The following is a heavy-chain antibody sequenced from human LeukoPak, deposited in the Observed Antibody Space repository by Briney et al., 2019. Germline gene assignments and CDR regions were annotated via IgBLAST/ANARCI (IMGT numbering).Heavy chain of an antibody. V-gene: IGHV3-48*01. CDR3: ARERYFDY. Sequence: GGSLRLSCAASGFTFNAFGMNWVRQAPGKGLEWVSYIGTTSGAIYYADSVKGRFTVSRDSAKNSLYLQMNSLRAEDTAVYYCARERYFDYWGQGTLVTVSS. CDR2: IGTTSGAI. J-gene: IGHJ4*02. CDR1: GFTFNAFG.